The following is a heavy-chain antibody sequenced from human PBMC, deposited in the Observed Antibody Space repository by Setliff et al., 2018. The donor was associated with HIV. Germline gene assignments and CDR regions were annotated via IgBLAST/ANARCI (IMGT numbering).Heavy chain of an antibody. J-gene: IGHJ4*02. Sequence: ASVKVSCKASGYTFTSYGISWVRQAPGQGLEWMGRIIPIFGTANYAQKFQGRVTITADKSTSTAYMELSSLRSEDTAVYYCAGSMVATGFDYWGQGTLVTVST. D-gene: IGHD5-12*01. V-gene: IGHV1-69*06. CDR3: AGSMVATGFDY. CDR2: IIPIFGTA. CDR1: GYTFTSYG.